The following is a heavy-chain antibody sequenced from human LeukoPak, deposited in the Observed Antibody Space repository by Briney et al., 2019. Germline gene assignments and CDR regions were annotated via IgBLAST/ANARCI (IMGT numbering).Heavy chain of an antibody. CDR3: ARDYSGSGYELDY. D-gene: IGHD5-12*01. J-gene: IGHJ4*02. CDR1: GFTFSTYS. Sequence: GESLRLSCAASGFTFSTYSMTWVGQAAGKGREWVSSISSSSNHVYTADSLKGRFTISRDNAKNSLYLQMSSLRAEDTAVYYCARDYSGSGYELDYWGQGPVVTVSS. V-gene: IGHV3-21*01. CDR2: ISSSSNHV.